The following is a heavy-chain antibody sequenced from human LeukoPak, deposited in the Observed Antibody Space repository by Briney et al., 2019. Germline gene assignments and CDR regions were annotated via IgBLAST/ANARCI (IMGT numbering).Heavy chain of an antibody. D-gene: IGHD3-10*01. J-gene: IGHJ4*02. Sequence: ASVKVSCKTSGYTLTDYNIHWVRQAPGQGLEWMGWISPNSGGTNYAQRFQGMVTMTRDTSISTAYVDLSSLKSDDTATYYCSVWFGELSHWGQGTLVTVSS. CDR3: SVWFGELSH. CDR2: ISPNSGGT. CDR1: GYTLTDYN. V-gene: IGHV1-2*02.